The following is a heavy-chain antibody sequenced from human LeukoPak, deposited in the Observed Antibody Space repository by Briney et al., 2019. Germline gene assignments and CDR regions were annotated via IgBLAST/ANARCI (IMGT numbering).Heavy chain of an antibody. CDR3: AKEGAAPGPDFDY. D-gene: IGHD6-13*01. J-gene: IGHJ4*02. Sequence: SETLSLTCTVSGASIRSYYWSWIRQPAGKGLEWIGHIVPSGSTNYNPSLKSRVTMSVDTSKNRFSLKLSSVTAADAAVYYCAKEGAAPGPDFDYWGQGTLVIVSS. CDR2: IVPSGST. CDR1: GASIRSYY. V-gene: IGHV4-4*07.